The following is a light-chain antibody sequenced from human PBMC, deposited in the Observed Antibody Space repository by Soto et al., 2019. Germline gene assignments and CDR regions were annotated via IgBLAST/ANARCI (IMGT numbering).Light chain of an antibody. V-gene: IGLV1-44*01. CDR1: GSNIGINA. CDR2: SNN. Sequence: QSVLTQPPSASGTPGQRVTISCSGSGSNIGINAVNWYQHLPGTAPKVLIYSNNQRPSGVPDRFSGSKYGTSASLAISGLRSEDEADYYCAAWDESLNGVVFGGGTKLTVL. CDR3: AAWDESLNGVV. J-gene: IGLJ2*01.